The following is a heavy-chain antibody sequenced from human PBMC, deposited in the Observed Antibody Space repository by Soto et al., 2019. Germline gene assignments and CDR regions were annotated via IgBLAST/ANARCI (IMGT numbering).Heavy chain of an antibody. D-gene: IGHD3-10*01. CDR1: GYALTELS. CDR3: ATDGSHYYGSGSYYIGHNWFDP. V-gene: IGHV1-24*01. CDR2: FDPEDGET. J-gene: IGHJ5*02. Sequence: GASVKVSCKVSGYALTELSMHWVRQAPGKGLEWMGGFDPEDGETIYAQKFQGRVTMTEDTSTDTAYMELSSLRSEDTAVYYCATDGSHYYGSGSYYIGHNWFDPWGQGTLVIVSS.